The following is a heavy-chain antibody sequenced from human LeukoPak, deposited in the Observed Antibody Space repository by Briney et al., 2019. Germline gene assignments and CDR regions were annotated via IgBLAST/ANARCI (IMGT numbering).Heavy chain of an antibody. CDR1: GYTFTCYY. CDR3: ARAGIIDYYDSSGYSDY. V-gene: IGHV1-2*04. Sequence: GASVKVSCKASGYTFTCYYMHWVRQAPGQGLEWMGWINPNSGGTNYAQKFQGWVTMTRGTSISTAYMELSRLRSDDTAVYYCARAGIIDYYDSSGYSDYWGQGTLVTVSS. J-gene: IGHJ4*02. D-gene: IGHD3-22*01. CDR2: INPNSGGT.